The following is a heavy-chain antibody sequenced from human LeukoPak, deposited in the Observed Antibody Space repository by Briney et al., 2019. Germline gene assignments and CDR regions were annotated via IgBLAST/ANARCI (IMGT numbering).Heavy chain of an antibody. V-gene: IGHV1-69*05. D-gene: IGHD1-26*01. CDR2: IIPIFGTA. Sequence: SVKVSCKASGGTFSSYAISWVRQAPGQGLEWMGGIIPIFGTANYAQKLQGRVTMTTDTSTSTAYMELRSLRSDDTAVYYCAVGAILFDYWGQGTLVTVSS. J-gene: IGHJ4*02. CDR3: AVGAILFDY. CDR1: GGTFSSYA.